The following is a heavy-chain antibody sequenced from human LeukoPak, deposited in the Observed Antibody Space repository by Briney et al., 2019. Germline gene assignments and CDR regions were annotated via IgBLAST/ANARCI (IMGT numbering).Heavy chain of an antibody. V-gene: IGHV4-34*01. CDR2: INHSGVT. D-gene: IGHD6-19*01. CDR1: SGSFSDYY. CDR3: ARGQWLDPD. Sequence: SETLSLTCAVYSGSFSDYYWSWIRQPPGKGLEWIGEINHSGVTSCNPSLKSRVAMSVDTSKNQFSLELSSVTAADTAVYYCARGQWLDPDWGQGILVTVSS. J-gene: IGHJ4*02.